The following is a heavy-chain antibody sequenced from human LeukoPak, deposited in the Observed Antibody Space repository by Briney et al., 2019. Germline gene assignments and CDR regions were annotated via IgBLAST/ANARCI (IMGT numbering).Heavy chain of an antibody. CDR3: ARDVSGVVPALYYYYMDV. V-gene: IGHV4-4*07. CDR1: GGSISSYY. CDR2: IYTSGST. J-gene: IGHJ6*03. Sequence: SETLSLTCTVSGGSISSYYWSWIRQPAGKGLEWIGRIYTSGSTNYNPSLKSRVTISVDKSKNQFSLKLRSVTAADTAVYYCARDVSGVVPALYYYYMDVWGKGTTVTVSS. D-gene: IGHD2-2*01.